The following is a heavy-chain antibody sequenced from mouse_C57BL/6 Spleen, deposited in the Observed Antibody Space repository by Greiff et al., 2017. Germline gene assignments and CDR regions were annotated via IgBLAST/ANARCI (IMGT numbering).Heavy chain of an antibody. CDR3: ARDYVWAMDY. CDR2: INPGSGGT. D-gene: IGHD1-1*01. Sequence: VKLQESGAELVRPGTSVKVSCKASGYAFTNYLIEWVKQRPGQGLEWIGVINPGSGGTNYNEKFKGKATLTADKSASTAYMQLSSLTSEDSAVYFCARDYVWAMDYWGQGTSVTVSS. CDR1: GYAFTNYL. J-gene: IGHJ4*01. V-gene: IGHV1-54*01.